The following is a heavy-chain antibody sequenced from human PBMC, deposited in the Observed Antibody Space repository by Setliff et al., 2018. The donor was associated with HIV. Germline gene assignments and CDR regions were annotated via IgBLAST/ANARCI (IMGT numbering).Heavy chain of an antibody. Sequence: SETLSLTCTVSAGSIRSSTYYWAWIRQPPGKGLEWIGTIYYSGSTYYNPSLKSRATISVDMSKNQFSLRLSSVTAADTAVYYCIIAYSSGWLAPMSFDSWGQGTLVTVSS. CDR2: IYYSGST. J-gene: IGHJ4*02. D-gene: IGHD6-19*01. CDR1: AGSIRSSTYY. V-gene: IGHV4-39*01. CDR3: IIAYSSGWLAPMSFDS.